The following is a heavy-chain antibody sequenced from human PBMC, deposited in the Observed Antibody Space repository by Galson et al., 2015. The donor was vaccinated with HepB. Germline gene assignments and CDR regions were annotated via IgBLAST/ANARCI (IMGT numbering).Heavy chain of an antibody. CDR2: ISGSGSAV. J-gene: IGHJ4*02. CDR1: GFTFSDLY. Sequence: SLRLSCAASGFTFSDLYMTWLRQAPGKGLEWISHISGSGSAVYYADSVKGRFAISRDNGKKSLFLQLDSLRAEDTAVYYCARGGSDSSHYWVDWGQGILVTVSS. CDR3: ARGGSDSSHYWVD. V-gene: IGHV3-11*01. D-gene: IGHD6-13*01.